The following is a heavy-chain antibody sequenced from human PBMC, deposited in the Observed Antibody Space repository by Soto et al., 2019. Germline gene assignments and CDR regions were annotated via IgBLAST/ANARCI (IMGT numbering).Heavy chain of an antibody. J-gene: IGHJ4*02. CDR1: GFTFSSYV. CDR3: AKDAGGDFDY. Sequence: EVQLLESGGGLVQPGGSLRLSCAASGFTFSSYVMSWVRQAPGKGLEWVSAISGSGGSTYHADSVKGRFTISRDNSKNMLDLQMNSLRAEDTAVYYCAKDAGGDFDYWGQGTLVTVSS. CDR2: ISGSGGST. V-gene: IGHV3-23*01. D-gene: IGHD3-10*01.